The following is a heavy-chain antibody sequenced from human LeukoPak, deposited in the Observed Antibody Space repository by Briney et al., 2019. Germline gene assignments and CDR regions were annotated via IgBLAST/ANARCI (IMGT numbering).Heavy chain of an antibody. CDR1: GFTFSSYG. J-gene: IGHJ3*02. CDR2: IWYDGSNK. CDR3: AKEGRLVPAIIGGFNAFDI. D-gene: IGHD2-2*01. Sequence: GGSLRLSCAASGFTFSSYGMHRVRQAPGKGLEWVAVIWYDGSNKYYADSVKGRFTISRDNSKNTLYLQMNNLRAEDTAIYYCAKEGRLVPAIIGGFNAFDIWGQGTMVTVSS. V-gene: IGHV3-33*06.